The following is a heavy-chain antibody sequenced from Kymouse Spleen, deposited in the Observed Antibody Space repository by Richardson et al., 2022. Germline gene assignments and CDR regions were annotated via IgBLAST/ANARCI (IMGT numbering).Heavy chain of an antibody. CDR2: IYHSGST. Sequence: QVQLQESGPGLVKPSGTLSLTCAVSGGSISSSNWWSWVRQPPGKGLEWIGEIYHSGSTNYNPSLKSRVTISVDKSKNQFSLKLSSVTAADTAVYYCARIYYYGSGSYYKRPYYYGMDVWGQGTTVTVSS. D-gene: IGHD3-10*01. J-gene: IGHJ6*02. V-gene: IGHV4-4*02. CDR1: GGSISSSNW. CDR3: ARIYYYGSGSYYKRPYYYGMDV.